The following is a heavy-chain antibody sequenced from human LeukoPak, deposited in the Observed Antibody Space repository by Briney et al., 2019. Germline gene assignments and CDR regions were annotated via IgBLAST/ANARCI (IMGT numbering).Heavy chain of an antibody. V-gene: IGHV1-8*01. CDR2: MSPNSGDT. D-gene: IGHD7-27*01. Sequence: ASVKVSCRASGYTFTTHDINWVRQATGQGLEWLGWMSPNSGDTGYAQKFQGRVTMTSDSSISTAYMELSSLRSEDTAIYYCVRTPPNWGFDYWGQGTLVTVSS. CDR1: GYTFTTHD. J-gene: IGHJ4*02. CDR3: VRTPPNWGFDY.